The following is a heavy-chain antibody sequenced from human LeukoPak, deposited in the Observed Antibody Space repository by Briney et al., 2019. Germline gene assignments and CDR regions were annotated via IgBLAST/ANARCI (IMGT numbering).Heavy chain of an antibody. Sequence: PGASLRLSCAASEFTFSSYAMSWVRQAPGKGLEWGSTITGSGATTYYADSVKGRFTISRDISKNTLYLYLQMNSLRAEDTAVYYCARGNGDYRLGSVSADYWGQGTLVTVSS. V-gene: IGHV3-23*01. CDR1: EFTFSSYA. J-gene: IGHJ4*02. D-gene: IGHD4-17*01. CDR3: ARGNGDYRLGSVSADY. CDR2: ITGSGATT.